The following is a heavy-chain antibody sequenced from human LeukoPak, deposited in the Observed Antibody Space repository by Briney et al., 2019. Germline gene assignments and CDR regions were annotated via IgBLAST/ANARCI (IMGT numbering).Heavy chain of an antibody. D-gene: IGHD3-16*02. J-gene: IGHJ2*01. Sequence: GGSLRLSCASSAFIVSSNYMSLVRQAPGKGLEWVSSVYSGGSTYYADSVRGRFTISRDDSKNTVYLQMNSLRAEDTAVYYCPRSLSRYPESAEWFFDLWGRGTLVTVSS. CDR2: VYSGGST. V-gene: IGHV3-53*01. CDR1: AFIVSSNY. CDR3: PRSLSRYPESAEWFFDL.